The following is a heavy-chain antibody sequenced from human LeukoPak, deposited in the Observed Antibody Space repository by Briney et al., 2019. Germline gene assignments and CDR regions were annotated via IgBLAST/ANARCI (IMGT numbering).Heavy chain of an antibody. CDR3: AKDTALMTVTTYDY. Sequence: GGSLRLSCAASGFTFSSYAMSWVRQAPGKGLEWVSAISGSGGSTYYAASVKGRFTISRDNSKNMLYLQMNSLRAEDTAVYYCAKDTALMTVTTYDYWGQGTLVTVSS. D-gene: IGHD4-17*01. CDR1: GFTFSSYA. J-gene: IGHJ4*02. V-gene: IGHV3-23*01. CDR2: ISGSGGST.